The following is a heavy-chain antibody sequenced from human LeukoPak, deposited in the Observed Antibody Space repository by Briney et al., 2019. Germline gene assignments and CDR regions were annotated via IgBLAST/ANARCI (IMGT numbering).Heavy chain of an antibody. Sequence: PGGSLRLSCAASGFTFSSYSMNWVRQAPGKGLEWVSYISSSSSTIYYADSVKGRFTISRDNAKNSLYLQMNSLRAEDTAVYYCARESGYSSGWYTAYYMDVWGKGTTVTVSS. D-gene: IGHD6-19*01. V-gene: IGHV3-48*01. CDR1: GFTFSSYS. J-gene: IGHJ6*03. CDR3: ARESGYSSGWYTAYYMDV. CDR2: ISSSSSTI.